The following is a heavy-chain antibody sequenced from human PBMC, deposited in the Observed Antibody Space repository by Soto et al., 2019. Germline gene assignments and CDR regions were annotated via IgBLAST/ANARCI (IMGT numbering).Heavy chain of an antibody. J-gene: IGHJ4*02. Sequence: SETLSLTCTVSGGSVSSGSYHWGWIRQPPGKGLEWIGRIHKSGTTYYNASLRSRLSISIDTSKNQFSLKLSSVTAADTAVYYCARHPVYATGWQIDYWGQGALVTVSS. CDR1: GGSVSSGSYH. V-gene: IGHV4-39*01. CDR3: ARHPVYATGWQIDY. CDR2: IHKSGTT. D-gene: IGHD2-2*01.